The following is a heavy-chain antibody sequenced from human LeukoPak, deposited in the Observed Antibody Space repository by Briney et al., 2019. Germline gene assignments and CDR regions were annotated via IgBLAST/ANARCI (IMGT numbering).Heavy chain of an antibody. D-gene: IGHD6-19*01. CDR3: AKGYSSGWYDY. Sequence: GGSLRLSCAASGLTFSNYAMTWVRQAPGKGLECVSVISGRGTSTYYADSLKGRFTISRDNSRNTLYLQMNSLRAEDTAVYYCAKGYSSGWYDYWGQGTLVTVSS. V-gene: IGHV3-23*01. CDR2: ISGRGTST. J-gene: IGHJ4*02. CDR1: GLTFSNYA.